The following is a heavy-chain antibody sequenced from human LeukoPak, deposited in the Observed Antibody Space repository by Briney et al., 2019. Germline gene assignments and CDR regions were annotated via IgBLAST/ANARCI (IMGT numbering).Heavy chain of an antibody. V-gene: IGHV3-7*03. J-gene: IGHJ4*02. CDR3: ATPLDYYDSSGYHQGGD. D-gene: IGHD3-22*01. Sequence: GGSLRLSCAASGFTFSSYWMTWVRQAPGKGLEWVVNIKEDGSKKNYVDSVKGRFTISRDNAKNSLYLQMNSLRAGDTAVYYCATPLDYYDSSGYHQGGDWGQGTLVTVSS. CDR2: IKEDGSKK. CDR1: GFTFSSYW.